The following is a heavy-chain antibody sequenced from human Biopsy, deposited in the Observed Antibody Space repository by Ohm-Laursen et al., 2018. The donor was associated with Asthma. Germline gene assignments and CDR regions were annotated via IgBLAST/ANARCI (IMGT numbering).Heavy chain of an antibody. CDR3: ARAQDYYDSRGYYRSFDY. Sequence: SETLSLTCPVSGDSINSYYWTWIRQHPGKGLEWIGFIYYSGSTYYNPSLKSRVSISIDTSKNQFSLKLSSVTAADTAVYYCARAQDYYDSRGYYRSFDYWGQGTLVTVSS. D-gene: IGHD3-22*01. CDR1: GDSINSYY. CDR2: IYYSGST. J-gene: IGHJ4*02. V-gene: IGHV4-31*03.